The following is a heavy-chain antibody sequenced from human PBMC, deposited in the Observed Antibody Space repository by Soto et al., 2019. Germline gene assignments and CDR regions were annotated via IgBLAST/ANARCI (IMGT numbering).Heavy chain of an antibody. V-gene: IGHV3-48*02. J-gene: IGHJ6*02. CDR1: GFTFSSYS. D-gene: IGHD4-17*01. Sequence: PGGSLRLCCAASGFTFSSYSMNWVRQAPGKGLEWVSYISSSSSTIYYADSVKGRFTISRDNAKNSLYLQMNSLRDEDTAVYYCARDMTTVTKTFRLNYYGMDVWGQGTTVTVS. CDR2: ISSSSSTI. CDR3: ARDMTTVTKTFRLNYYGMDV.